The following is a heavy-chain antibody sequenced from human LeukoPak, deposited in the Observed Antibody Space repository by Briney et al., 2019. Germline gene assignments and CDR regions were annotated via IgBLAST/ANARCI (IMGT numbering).Heavy chain of an antibody. Sequence: PGGSLRLSCAGSGFTVSDHYMDWVRQAPGKGPDWVGRIRNKANSYSTEYAASVKGRFIISRDDSKNLLYLQMNSLETEDTAVYYCASSGYDYRFFENWGQGTLVTVSS. J-gene: IGHJ4*02. CDR3: ASSGYDYRFFEN. V-gene: IGHV3-72*01. D-gene: IGHD5-12*01. CDR1: GFTVSDHY. CDR2: IRNKANSYST.